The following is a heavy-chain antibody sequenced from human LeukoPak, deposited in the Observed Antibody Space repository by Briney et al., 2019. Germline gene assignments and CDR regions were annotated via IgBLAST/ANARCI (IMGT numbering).Heavy chain of an antibody. CDR1: GGSFSGYY. CDR3: ARGLYPRSSGRHFDY. V-gene: IGHV4-34*01. Sequence: SETLSLTCAVYGGSFSGYYWSWIRQPPGKGLEWIGEINHSGSTNYNPSLKSRVTISVDTSKNQFSLKLSSVTAADTAVYYCARGLYPRSSGRHFDYWGQGTLVTVSS. J-gene: IGHJ4*02. D-gene: IGHD6-19*01. CDR2: INHSGST.